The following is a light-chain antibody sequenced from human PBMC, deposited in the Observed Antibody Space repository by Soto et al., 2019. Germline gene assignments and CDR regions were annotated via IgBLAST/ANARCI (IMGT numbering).Light chain of an antibody. Sequence: QSVLTQPPSASGTPGQRVTMSCSGSNSNIGRNTVSWYQQLPGTAPRLLIYGDSQRPSGVSDRFSGSKSGTSASLDISGLQPEDEADYSCATWDASLKGVVFGGGTKVTVL. V-gene: IGLV1-44*01. CDR2: GDS. CDR3: ATWDASLKGVV. J-gene: IGLJ2*01. CDR1: NSNIGRNT.